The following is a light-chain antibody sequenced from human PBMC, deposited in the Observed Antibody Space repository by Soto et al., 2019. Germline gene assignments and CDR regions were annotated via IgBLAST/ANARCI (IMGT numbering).Light chain of an antibody. V-gene: IGKV2-28*01. CDR3: MQALQTRLT. J-gene: IGKJ4*01. Sequence: DIVMTQSPLSLPVTPGEPASISCRSSQSLLHSNGYNYLNWYLQKPGQSPQLLIYLGSNRASAVPDRFSGSGSGTDFTLKISRVEAEDVGVYYCMQALQTRLTFGGGTKVEIK. CDR2: LGS. CDR1: QSLLHSNGYNY.